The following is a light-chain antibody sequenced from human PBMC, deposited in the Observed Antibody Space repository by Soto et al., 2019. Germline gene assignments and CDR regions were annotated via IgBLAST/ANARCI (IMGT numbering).Light chain of an antibody. J-gene: IGKJ1*01. Sequence: AIRMTQSPSSFSASTGDRVTITCRASQGVSSYLACYQQKPGKATKLLIYAASTLQNGVPSRFSGSGSGTDFTLTISCLQSEDFASYYCQQYDSYPQTFGKGNKVEIK. V-gene: IGKV1-8*01. CDR3: QQYDSYPQT. CDR2: AAS. CDR1: QGVSSY.